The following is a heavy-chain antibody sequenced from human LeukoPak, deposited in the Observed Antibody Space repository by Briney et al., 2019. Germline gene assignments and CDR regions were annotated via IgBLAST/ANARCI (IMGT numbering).Heavy chain of an antibody. J-gene: IGHJ4*02. V-gene: IGHV4-39*07. CDR1: GGSISSSSYY. CDR2: IYYSGST. D-gene: IGHD3-22*01. Sequence: SETLSLTCTVSGGSISSSSYYWGWSRQPPGKGLEWSGSIYYSGSTYYNPSLKSRVTISVDTSKNQFSLKLSSVTAADTAVYYCARDYYDSSGYYYPFDYWGQGTLVTVSS. CDR3: ARDYYDSSGYYYPFDY.